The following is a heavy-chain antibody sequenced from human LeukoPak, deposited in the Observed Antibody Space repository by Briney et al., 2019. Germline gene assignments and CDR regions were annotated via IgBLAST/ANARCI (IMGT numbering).Heavy chain of an antibody. J-gene: IGHJ4*02. CDR1: GYTFATYF. CDR3: ARPTSCGSNCYFNFDY. V-gene: IGHV1-2*02. D-gene: IGHD2-21*02. CDR2: IKPNSGVT. Sequence: GASVKVSCKTSGYTFATYFMHWVRQAPGQGLEWMGYIKPNSGVTNYAQKFRGRVTMTWDTSISTAYIELSGLTSDDTAIYYCARPTSCGSNCYFNFDYWGQGTLVTVSS.